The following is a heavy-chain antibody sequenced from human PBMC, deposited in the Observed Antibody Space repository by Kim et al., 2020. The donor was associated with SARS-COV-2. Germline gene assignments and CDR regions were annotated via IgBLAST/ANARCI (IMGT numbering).Heavy chain of an antibody. CDR3: ARIGEVEVDYDSSGYVGAFDN. CDR1: GGSFSGYY. D-gene: IGHD3-22*01. Sequence: SETLSLTCAVYGGSFSGYYWSWIRQPPGKGLEWIGEINHGGSTNYNPYLKSRVTISVDTSKNQFSLKLSSVTAADTAVYYCARIGEVEVDYDSSGYVGAFDNWGHGTMVTVSS. J-gene: IGHJ3*02. CDR2: INHGGST. V-gene: IGHV4-34*01.